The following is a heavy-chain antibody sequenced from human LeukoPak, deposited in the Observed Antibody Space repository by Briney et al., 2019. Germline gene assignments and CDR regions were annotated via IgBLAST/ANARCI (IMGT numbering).Heavy chain of an antibody. CDR2: IYPRDGST. Sequence: ASVKVSCKASGYTFTSNYIHWVRQAPGQGLEWMGMIYPRDGSTSYTQKFQGRVTVTRDTSTSTVHMELSGLRSEDTAVYYCARDQEGFDYWGQGTLVTVSS. CDR1: GYTFTSNY. CDR3: ARDQEGFDY. J-gene: IGHJ4*02. V-gene: IGHV1-46*01.